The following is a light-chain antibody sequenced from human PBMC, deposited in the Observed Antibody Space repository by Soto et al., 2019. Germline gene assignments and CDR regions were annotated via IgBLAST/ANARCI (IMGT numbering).Light chain of an antibody. Sequence: QSALTQPASVSVSPGQSITISCTGTSSDVGGYNYVSWYQQHPGKAPKLMIYEVSNRPSGVSDRFSGSKSGNTASLTISGLQAEDEADYYCGSYTSSRIYVCGAGTKVTVL. V-gene: IGLV2-14*01. CDR2: EVS. J-gene: IGLJ1*01. CDR1: SSDVGGYNY. CDR3: GSYTSSRIYV.